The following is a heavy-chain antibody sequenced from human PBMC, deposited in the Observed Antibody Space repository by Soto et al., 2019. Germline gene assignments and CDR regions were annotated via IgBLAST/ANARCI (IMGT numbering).Heavy chain of an antibody. J-gene: IGHJ5*02. CDR2: IYWNDDK. CDR3: AHIRAWFGASEAYNWFDP. V-gene: IGHV2-5*01. CDR1: GFSLSTSGVG. D-gene: IGHD3-10*01. Sequence: SGPTLVNPTQTLTLTCTFSGFSLSTSGVGVGWIRQPPGKALEWLALIYWNDDKRYSPSLKSRLTITKDTSKNQVVLTMTNMDPVDTATYYCAHIRAWFGASEAYNWFDPWGQGTLVTVSS.